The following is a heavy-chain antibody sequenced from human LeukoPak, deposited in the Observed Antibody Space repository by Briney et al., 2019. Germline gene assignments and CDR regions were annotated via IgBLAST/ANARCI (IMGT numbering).Heavy chain of an antibody. V-gene: IGHV4-39*01. CDR3: ARGLQVWSRDPFDY. D-gene: IGHD5-18*01. CDR1: GGSISSSSYY. CDR2: IYYSGST. Sequence: SETLSLTCTVSGGSISSSSYYWGWIRQPPGKGLEWIGSIYYSGSTYYNPSLKSRVTISVDTSKNQFSLKLSSVTAADTAVYYCARGLQVWSRDPFDYWGQGTLVTVSS. J-gene: IGHJ4*02.